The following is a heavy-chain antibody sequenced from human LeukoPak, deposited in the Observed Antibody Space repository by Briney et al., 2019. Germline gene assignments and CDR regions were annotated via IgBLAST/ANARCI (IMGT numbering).Heavy chain of an antibody. Sequence: ASVKVSCKASGYTFTGYAMHWVRQAPGQRLEWMGWINAGNGNTKYSQKFQGRVTITRDTSASTAYTELSSLRSEDTAVYYCARGDTAMDEFDYWGQGTLVTVSS. V-gene: IGHV1-3*01. D-gene: IGHD5-18*01. CDR1: GYTFTGYA. CDR3: ARGDTAMDEFDY. CDR2: INAGNGNT. J-gene: IGHJ4*02.